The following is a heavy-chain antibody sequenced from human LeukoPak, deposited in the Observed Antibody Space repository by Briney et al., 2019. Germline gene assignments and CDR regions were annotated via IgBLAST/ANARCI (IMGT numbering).Heavy chain of an antibody. J-gene: IGHJ4*02. D-gene: IGHD1-1*01. V-gene: IGHV3-48*01. Sequence: GGSLRLSCAASEFTFSSYSMNWVRQAPGKGLEWVSYITNSGNSKSYADSVKGRFTISRDNTKNSLYLQMNGLRAEDTAVYYCARDKRYNWNDWGPMYWGQGTLVTVSS. CDR2: ITNSGNSK. CDR3: ARDKRYNWNDWGPMY. CDR1: EFTFSSYS.